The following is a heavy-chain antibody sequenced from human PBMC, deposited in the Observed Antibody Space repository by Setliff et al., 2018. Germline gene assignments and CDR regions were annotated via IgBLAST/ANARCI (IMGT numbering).Heavy chain of an antibody. V-gene: IGHV3-11*04. CDR1: GFTFSDHY. J-gene: IGHJ3*02. Sequence: PGGSLRLSCAASGFTFSDHYMNWIRQAPGKGLEWISYLSRGGNTIYYADSVKGRFTISRDNAKNSLYLQMNDLRAEDTAVYYCARLLSGSGFDIWGQGTMVTVSS. D-gene: IGHD2-15*01. CDR3: ARLLSGSGFDI. CDR2: LSRGGNTI.